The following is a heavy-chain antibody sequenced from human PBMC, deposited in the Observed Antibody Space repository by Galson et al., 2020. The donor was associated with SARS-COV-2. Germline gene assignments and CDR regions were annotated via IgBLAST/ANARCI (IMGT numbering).Heavy chain of an antibody. CDR3: ATADDYGDYVQLDY. CDR1: GFTFSNAW. D-gene: IGHD4-17*01. CDR2: ISRKTDGGTT. V-gene: IGHV3-15*01. J-gene: IGHJ4*02. Sequence: GECLKISCAASGFTFSNAWMTWVRQAPGKGLEWVGRISRKTDGGTTDYAAPVKGRFTISRDDSKSTLYLQMNNLKSEDTAMYYCATADDYGDYVQLDYWGQGTLGTVSS.